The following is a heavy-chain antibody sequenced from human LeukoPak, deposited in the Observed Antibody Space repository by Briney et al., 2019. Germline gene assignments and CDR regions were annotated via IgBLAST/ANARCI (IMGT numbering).Heavy chain of an antibody. CDR1: GYTFTGYY. D-gene: IGHD2-2*02. CDR2: ISAYNGNT. V-gene: IGHV1-18*04. Sequence: GASVKVSCKASGYTFTGYYMHWVRQAPGQGLEWMGWISAYNGNTNYAQKLQGRVTMTTDTSTSTAYMELRSLRSDDTAVYYCARDPRLASQLLYKGGFDYWGQGTLVTVSS. CDR3: ARDPRLASQLLYKGGFDY. J-gene: IGHJ4*02.